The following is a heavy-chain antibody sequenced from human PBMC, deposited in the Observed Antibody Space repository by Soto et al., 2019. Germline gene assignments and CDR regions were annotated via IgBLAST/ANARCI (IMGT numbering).Heavy chain of an antibody. CDR2: INHSGST. D-gene: IGHD3-3*01. Sequence: SETLSLTCAVYGGSVSGYYWSWIRQPPGKGLEWIGEINHSGSTNYNPSLKSRVTISVDTSKNQFSLKLSSVTAADTAVYYCARVKATIFGVANYYYYGMDVWGQGTTVTVSS. CDR1: GGSVSGYY. V-gene: IGHV4-34*01. J-gene: IGHJ6*02. CDR3: ARVKATIFGVANYYYYGMDV.